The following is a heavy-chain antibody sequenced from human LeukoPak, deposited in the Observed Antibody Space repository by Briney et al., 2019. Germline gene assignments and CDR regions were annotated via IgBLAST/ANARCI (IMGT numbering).Heavy chain of an antibody. CDR2: ICYSGNT. D-gene: IGHD5-12*01. Sequence: SETLSLTCTVSGGSISSYYWIWIRQPPGKGLEWIGYICYSGNTNYNPSLKSRVTISVDTSKSQFSLTLSSVTAADTAVYYCARGIYSGYDRSFDYWGQGTLVTVSS. CDR1: GGSISSYY. J-gene: IGHJ4*02. CDR3: ARGIYSGYDRSFDY. V-gene: IGHV4-59*01.